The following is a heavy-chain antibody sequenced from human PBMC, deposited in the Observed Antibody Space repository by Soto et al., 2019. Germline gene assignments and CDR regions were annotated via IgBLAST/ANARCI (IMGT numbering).Heavy chain of an antibody. CDR2: MFHSGST. V-gene: IGHV4-4*02. CDR3: ASTAHSSGWYRGGFDY. J-gene: IGHJ4*02. Sequence: SEILSLTCAVSGGSVRSNRWWGWVRQSPGKGLEWIAGMFHSGSTCYSSSLESRVTLSVDTSKNQFSLKLSSVTAADTAVYYCASTAHSSGWYRGGFDYWGQGTLVPVSS. D-gene: IGHD6-19*01. CDR1: GGSVRSNRW.